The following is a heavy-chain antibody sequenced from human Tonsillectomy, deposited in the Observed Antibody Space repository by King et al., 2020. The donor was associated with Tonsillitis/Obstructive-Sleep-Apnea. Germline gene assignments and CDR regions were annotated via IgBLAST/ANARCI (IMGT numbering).Heavy chain of an antibody. CDR1: GFTFSSYW. J-gene: IGHJ6*03. Sequence: VQLVESGGGLVQPGGSLRLSCAASGFTFSSYWMSWVRQAPGKGLEWGANIKQDRSEKYYVDSVKGRITISRENAKNSLYLQMNSLRVEDTAVYYCARGYSYMDVWGKGDTVTVSS. CDR2: IKQDRSEK. D-gene: IGHD5-12*01. V-gene: IGHV3-7*04. CDR3: ARGYSYMDV.